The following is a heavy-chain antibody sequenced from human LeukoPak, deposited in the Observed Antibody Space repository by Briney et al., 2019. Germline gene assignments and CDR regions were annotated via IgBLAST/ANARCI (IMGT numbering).Heavy chain of an antibody. CDR2: INRDGGGK. CDR3: ARDVFDY. V-gene: IGHV3-7*01. CDR1: GFTISNYW. J-gene: IGHJ4*02. Sequence: GESLRLSCAASGFTISNYWMSWVRQAPGKGLEWVATINRDGGGKYYVDSVKGRFTISRDSAENSLYLQMNSVTAEDTAVYYCARDVFDYWGQGTRVTVSS.